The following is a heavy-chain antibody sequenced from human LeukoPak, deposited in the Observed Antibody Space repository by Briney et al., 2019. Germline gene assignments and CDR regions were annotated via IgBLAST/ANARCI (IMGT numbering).Heavy chain of an antibody. CDR2: IYQSGST. Sequence: SETLSLTFSGSGYSIISVYYVGWIRQPPGKGLEWIGTIYQSGSTYYNPSLKSRVTIAVDTSENQLSLKLASVTADATAVYYCARTGTGNYFDYWGQGTLVTVSS. J-gene: IGHJ4*02. V-gene: IGHV4-38-2*01. CDR1: GYSIISVYY. CDR3: ARTGTGNYFDY. D-gene: IGHD1-14*01.